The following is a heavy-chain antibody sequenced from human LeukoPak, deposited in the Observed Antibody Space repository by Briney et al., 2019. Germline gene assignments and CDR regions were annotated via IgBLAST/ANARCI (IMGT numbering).Heavy chain of an antibody. V-gene: IGHV4-59*01. J-gene: IGHJ5*02. D-gene: IGHD6-13*01. CDR2: IYYSGST. CDR1: GGSISSYY. Sequence: SETLSLTCTVSGGSISSYYWSWIRQPPGEGLEWIGYIYYSGSTNYNPSLKSRVTISVDTSKNQFSLKLSSVTAADTAVYYCARGNGAAAGTVWFDPWGQGTLVTISS. CDR3: ARGNGAAAGTVWFDP.